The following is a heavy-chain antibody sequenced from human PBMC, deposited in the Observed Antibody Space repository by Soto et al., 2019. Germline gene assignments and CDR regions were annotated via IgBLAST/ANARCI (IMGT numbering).Heavy chain of an antibody. CDR3: ARVATAMVGFDY. D-gene: IGHD5-18*01. Sequence: QVQLQESGPGLVKPSETLSLTCTVSGGSVSSGSYYWSWIRQPPGKGLEWIGYIYYSGSTNYNPSLNSRVTISLDTSKNQFALKLSSVTAADTAVYYCARVATAMVGFDYWGQGTLVTVSS. CDR1: GGSVSSGSYY. V-gene: IGHV4-61*01. J-gene: IGHJ4*02. CDR2: IYYSGST.